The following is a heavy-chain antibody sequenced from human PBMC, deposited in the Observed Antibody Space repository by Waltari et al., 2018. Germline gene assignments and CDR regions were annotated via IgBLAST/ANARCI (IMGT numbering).Heavy chain of an antibody. Sequence: QLQLQESGPGLVKPSETLSLTCTVSGGSISSSSYYWGWIRQPPGKGLEWIGGIYYSGSTYYNPSLKSRVTISVDTSKNQFSLKLSSVTAADTAVYYCARDSSVVPIPRGWGAFDIWGQGTMVTVSS. CDR2: IYYSGST. CDR1: GGSISSSSYY. D-gene: IGHD2-15*01. CDR3: ARDSSVVPIPRGWGAFDI. V-gene: IGHV4-39*07. J-gene: IGHJ3*02.